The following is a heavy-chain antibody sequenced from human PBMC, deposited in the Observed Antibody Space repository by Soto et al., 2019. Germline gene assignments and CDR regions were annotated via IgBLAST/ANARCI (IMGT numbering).Heavy chain of an antibody. CDR1: GFTFSSYG. V-gene: IGHV3-30*18. Sequence: QVQLVESGGGVVQPGRSLRLSCAASGFTFSSYGMHWVRQAPGKGLEWVAVISYDGSNKYNADSVKGRFTISRDNSKNTLYLQMNSLRAEDTAVYYCAKGRWLVWGQGTLVTVSS. CDR3: AKGRWLV. CDR2: ISYDGSNK. J-gene: IGHJ4*02. D-gene: IGHD6-19*01.